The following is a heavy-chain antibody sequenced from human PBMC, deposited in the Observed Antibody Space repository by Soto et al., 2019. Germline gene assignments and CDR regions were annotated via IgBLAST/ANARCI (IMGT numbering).Heavy chain of an antibody. V-gene: IGHV4-59*01. CDR2: LYYGRSA. CDR1: GDSISTYY. Sequence: SETLSLTCAVSGDSISTYYCMWIRQPPGKGLESIGYLYYGRSANYNPTLKSRVTLSVDTSTNQCSLTLSSMTAADTAVYYCGLGGKAELQAYWGRGSLVLVSS. J-gene: IGHJ4*02. CDR3: GLGGKAELQAY. D-gene: IGHD2-15*01.